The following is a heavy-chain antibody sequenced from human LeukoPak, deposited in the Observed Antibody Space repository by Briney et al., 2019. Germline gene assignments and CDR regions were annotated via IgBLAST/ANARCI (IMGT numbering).Heavy chain of an antibody. CDR2: ISYDGSNK. CDR3: ARSLATSYYYMDV. CDR1: GFSFSAYG. Sequence: GGSLRLSCTASGFSFSAYGMHWVRQAPGKGLEWVAVISYDGSNKFYTDSVKGRFTISRDNSKNTLHLQMNSLRAEDTAVYYCARSLATSYYYMDVWGKGTTVTVSS. V-gene: IGHV3-30*19. J-gene: IGHJ6*03.